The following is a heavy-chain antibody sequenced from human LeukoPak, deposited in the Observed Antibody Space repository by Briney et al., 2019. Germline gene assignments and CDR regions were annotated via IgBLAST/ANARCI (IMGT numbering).Heavy chain of an antibody. Sequence: GGSLILSCTASGFTFSRSWMSWIRQAPGKGLEWVSVIYSGGRTYYADSVKGRFTISRDNSKNTLYLQMNSLRAEETAVYYCARAGPSSSWHQFDYWGQGTLVTVSS. J-gene: IGHJ4*02. CDR1: GFTFSRSW. V-gene: IGHV3-66*01. CDR2: IYSGGRT. D-gene: IGHD6-13*01. CDR3: ARAGPSSSWHQFDY.